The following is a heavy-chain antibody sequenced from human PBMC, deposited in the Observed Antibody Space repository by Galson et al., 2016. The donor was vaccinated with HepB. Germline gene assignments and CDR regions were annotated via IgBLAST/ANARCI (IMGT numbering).Heavy chain of an antibody. J-gene: IGHJ5*02. Sequence: SETLSLTCAVNGSSFSGYYWSWIRQPPGKGLEWIGEINDSGSSTYIPSLKSRVSMSADTSKTQFSLTLTSVTAADTAVYYCAALWWIPTWGQGTLVTVSS. V-gene: IGHV4-34*01. CDR2: INDSGSS. CDR3: AALWWIPT. D-gene: IGHD2-21*01. CDR1: GSSFSGYY.